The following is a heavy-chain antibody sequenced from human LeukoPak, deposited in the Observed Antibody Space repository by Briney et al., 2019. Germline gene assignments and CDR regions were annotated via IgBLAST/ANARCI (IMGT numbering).Heavy chain of an antibody. CDR1: GGTFSSYA. D-gene: IGHD6-19*01. J-gene: IGHJ3*02. Sequence: GASVKVSCKASGGTFSSYAISWVRQAPGQGLEWMGGIIPIFGTANYAQKFRGRVTITTDESTSTAYMELSSLRSEDTAVYYCAAPRSIAVVAVLHAFDIWGQGTMVTVSS. V-gene: IGHV1-69*05. CDR3: AAPRSIAVVAVLHAFDI. CDR2: IIPIFGTA.